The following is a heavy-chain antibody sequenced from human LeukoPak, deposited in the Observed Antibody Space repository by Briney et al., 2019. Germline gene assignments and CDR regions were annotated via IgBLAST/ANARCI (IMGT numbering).Heavy chain of an antibody. Sequence: SETLSLTCAVYGGSFSGYYWSWIRQPPGKGLEWIGEINHSGSTNYNPSLKSRVTISVGTSKNQFSLKLSSVTAADTAVYYCAREAVTSANWFDPWGQGTLVTVSS. V-gene: IGHV4-34*01. CDR3: AREAVTSANWFDP. J-gene: IGHJ5*02. CDR1: GGSFSGYY. D-gene: IGHD4-11*01. CDR2: INHSGST.